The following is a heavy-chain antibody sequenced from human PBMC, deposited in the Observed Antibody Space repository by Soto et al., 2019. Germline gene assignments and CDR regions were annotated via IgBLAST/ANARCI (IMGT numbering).Heavy chain of an antibody. D-gene: IGHD2-15*01. V-gene: IGHV3-48*01. Sequence: EVQLVESGGGLVQRGGALRLSCAASGFTFSSYSMNWVRQAPGKGLEWVSYITSSSSTIYYADSVKGRFTISRDNAKNSLYLQMNSLRADDTAVYYCARAHCSGGHCYSGSDFDYWGQAILVTVSS. CDR3: ARAHCSGGHCYSGSDFDY. CDR1: GFTFSSYS. J-gene: IGHJ4*02. CDR2: ITSSSSTI.